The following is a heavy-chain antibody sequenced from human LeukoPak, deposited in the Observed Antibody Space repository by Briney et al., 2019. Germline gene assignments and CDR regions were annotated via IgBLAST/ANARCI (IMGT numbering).Heavy chain of an antibody. V-gene: IGHV3-23*01. Sequence: GGSLRLSCAASGFTFSRYAMSWVRQAPGKWLEWVSAITGSGGSTYYADSVKGRFTISRDHSKNTLYLQMNSLRAEDTVVYYCAKDLRDQLLPQVGFDYWGQGTLVTVSS. D-gene: IGHD2-2*01. CDR1: GFTFSRYA. CDR3: AKDLRDQLLPQVGFDY. J-gene: IGHJ4*02. CDR2: ITGSGGST.